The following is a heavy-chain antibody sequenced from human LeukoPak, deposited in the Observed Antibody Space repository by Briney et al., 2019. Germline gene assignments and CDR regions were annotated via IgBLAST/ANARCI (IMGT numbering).Heavy chain of an antibody. J-gene: IGHJ6*02. V-gene: IGHV1-69*13. CDR2: IIPIFGTA. Sequence: SVKVSCKASGGTFSSYAISWVRQAPGQGLEWMGGIIPIFGTANYAQKFQGRVTITADESTSTAYMELSSLRSEDTAVYYCAGDFSCGGDCYSYYYYGMDVWGQGTTVTVSS. D-gene: IGHD2-21*02. CDR1: GGTFSSYA. CDR3: AGDFSCGGDCYSYYYYGMDV.